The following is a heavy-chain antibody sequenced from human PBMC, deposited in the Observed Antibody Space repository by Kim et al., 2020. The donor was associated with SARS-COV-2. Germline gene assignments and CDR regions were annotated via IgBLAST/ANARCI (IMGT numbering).Heavy chain of an antibody. J-gene: IGHJ3*02. V-gene: IGHV3-30*04. Sequence: GGSLRLSCVASGFTFSSYAMHWVRQAPGKGLEWVADISYDGSNKYYADSVKGRFTISRDNSKNTLYLQMNSLRAEDTAVYYCARENCGGDCSGTGAFDIWGQGTILTVSS. CDR3: ARENCGGDCSGTGAFDI. CDR2: ISYDGSNK. D-gene: IGHD2-21*02. CDR1: GFTFSSYA.